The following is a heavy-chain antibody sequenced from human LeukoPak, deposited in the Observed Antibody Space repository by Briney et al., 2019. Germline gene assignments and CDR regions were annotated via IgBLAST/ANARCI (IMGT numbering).Heavy chain of an antibody. CDR3: ARFDSSGYYFQNDY. D-gene: IGHD3-22*01. CDR2: MNPNSGNT. CDR1: GYTFTSYD. J-gene: IGHJ4*02. V-gene: IGHV1-8*01. Sequence: ASVKVSCKASGYTFTSYDINWVRQATGQGLEWMGWMNPNSGNTGYAQKFQGRVTMTRNTSISTAYMELSSLGSEDTAVYYCARFDSSGYYFQNDYWGQGTLVTVSS.